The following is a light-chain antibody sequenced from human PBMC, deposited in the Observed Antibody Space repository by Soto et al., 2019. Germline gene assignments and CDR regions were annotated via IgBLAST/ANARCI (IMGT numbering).Light chain of an antibody. V-gene: IGKV3-20*01. CDR3: QQYTDLPQIP. CDR2: AAS. CDR1: QSVSSSS. J-gene: IGKJ5*01. Sequence: IALTQSPGTLSLSPGERATLPRRASQSVSSSSLAWYQQKRGQAPRLLIYAASNRATGIPARFSGSGSGTDFTLTISSLQSEDFAVFYCQQYTDLPQIPFGQGARL.